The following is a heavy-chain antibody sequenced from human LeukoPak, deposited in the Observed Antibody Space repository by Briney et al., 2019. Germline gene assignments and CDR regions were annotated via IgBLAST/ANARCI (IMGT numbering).Heavy chain of an antibody. CDR1: GFTFTNAW. CDR3: TTYRLYGSGSYQVDS. CDR2: IKSKTDGGTT. J-gene: IGHJ4*02. V-gene: IGHV3-15*01. Sequence: GGSLRLSCAASGFTFTNAWMSWVRQAPGKGLEWVGRIKSKTDGGTTDYAAPVKGRFAISRDDSKNTLYLQMNSLKTEDTAVYYCTTYRLYGSGSYQVDSWGQGTLVTVSS. D-gene: IGHD3-10*01.